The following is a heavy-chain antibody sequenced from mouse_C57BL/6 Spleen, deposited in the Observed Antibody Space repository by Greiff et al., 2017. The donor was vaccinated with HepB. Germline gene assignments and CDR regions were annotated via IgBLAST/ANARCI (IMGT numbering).Heavy chain of an antibody. CDR2: IDPSDSYT. CDR3: ARSPFITTDSYWYFDV. D-gene: IGHD1-1*01. V-gene: IGHV1-59*01. CDR1: GYTFTSYW. Sequence: QVQLQQPGAELVRPGTSVKLSCKASGYTFTSYWMHWVKQRPGQGLEWIGVIDPSDSYTNYNQKFKGKATLTVDTSSSTAYMQLSSLTSEDSAVYYCARSPFITTDSYWYFDVWGTGTTVTVSS. J-gene: IGHJ1*03.